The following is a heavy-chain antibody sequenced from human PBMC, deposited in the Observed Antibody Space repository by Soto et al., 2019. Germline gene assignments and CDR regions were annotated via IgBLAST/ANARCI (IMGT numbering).Heavy chain of an antibody. V-gene: IGHV1-69*13. CDR1: GGTFSSYA. Sequence: SVKVSCKASGGTFSSYAISWVRQAPGQGLEWMGGIIPIFGTANYAQKFQGRVTITADESTSTAYMELSSLRSEDTAVYYCARSGSGWYVSVDYWGQGTLVTVSS. J-gene: IGHJ4*02. D-gene: IGHD6-19*01. CDR2: IIPIFGTA. CDR3: ARSGSGWYVSVDY.